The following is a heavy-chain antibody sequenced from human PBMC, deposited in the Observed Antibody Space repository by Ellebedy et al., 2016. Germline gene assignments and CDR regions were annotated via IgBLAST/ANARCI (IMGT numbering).Heavy chain of an antibody. D-gene: IGHD3-22*01. CDR1: GGPISSYY. CDR3: ASYYYDSSGAAFDI. J-gene: IGHJ3*02. V-gene: IGHV4-59*01. CDR2: VHHSGST. Sequence: SETLSLTCSVSGGPISSYYWNWIRQSPGKGLEWIGQVHHSGSTNYKPSLKNRVTISVDTSKNQFSLELRSVTAADTAVYYCASYYYDSSGAAFDIWGQGTTVTVS.